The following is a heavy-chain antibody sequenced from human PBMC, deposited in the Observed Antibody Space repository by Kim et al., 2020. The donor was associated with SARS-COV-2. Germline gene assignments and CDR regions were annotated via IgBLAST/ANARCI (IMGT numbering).Heavy chain of an antibody. CDR3: ARDLAVADY. Sequence: SKKTYVTTVKGRLTISRDNSKTTLYLQMNSLRAEDTAVYYCARDLAVADYWGQGTLVTVSS. V-gene: IGHV3-30*01. J-gene: IGHJ4*02. D-gene: IGHD6-19*01. CDR2: SKK.